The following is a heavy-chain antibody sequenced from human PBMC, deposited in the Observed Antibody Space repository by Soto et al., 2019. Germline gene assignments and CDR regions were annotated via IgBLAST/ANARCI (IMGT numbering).Heavy chain of an antibody. CDR2: ISAYNGNT. CDR1: GYTFTSYG. Sequence: ASVKVSCKASGYTFTSYGISWVRQAPGQGLEWTGWISAYNGNTNYAQKLQGRVTMTTDTSTSTAYMELRSLRSDDTAVYYCARSPKIAPTVTTVDYWGQGTMLTVPS. V-gene: IGHV1-18*04. CDR3: ARSPKIAPTVTTVDY. J-gene: IGHJ4*02. D-gene: IGHD2-15*01.